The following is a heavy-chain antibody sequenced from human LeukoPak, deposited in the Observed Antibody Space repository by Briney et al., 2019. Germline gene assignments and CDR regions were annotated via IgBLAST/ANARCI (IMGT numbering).Heavy chain of an antibody. Sequence: GSLRLSCAASGFTFSNAWMSWVRQAPGKGLEWVGRIKSKTDGGTTDYAAPVKGRFTISRDDSKNTLYLQMNSLRAEDTAVYYCAKDPSGDPGDVHYWGQGTLVTVSS. CDR2: IKSKTDGGTT. J-gene: IGHJ4*02. CDR1: GFTFSNAW. D-gene: IGHD3-10*01. V-gene: IGHV3-15*01. CDR3: AKDPSGDPGDVHY.